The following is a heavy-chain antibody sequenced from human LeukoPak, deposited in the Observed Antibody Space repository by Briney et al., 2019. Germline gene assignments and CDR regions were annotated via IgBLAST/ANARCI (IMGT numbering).Heavy chain of an antibody. D-gene: IGHD3-22*01. J-gene: IGHJ4*01. CDR1: LFSITNGYY. CDR3: GMYNIGNYNNFDY. V-gene: IGHV4-38-2*01. CDR2: IYHSRST. Sequence: SETLSLTRALSLFSITNGYYWGWTRQPPGKGREWIGGIYHSRSTSYNPCLKTLVTIAVDTSKNHFSLKLSSVAAADTAVYYCGMYNIGNYNNFDYWGHGTLVTVSS.